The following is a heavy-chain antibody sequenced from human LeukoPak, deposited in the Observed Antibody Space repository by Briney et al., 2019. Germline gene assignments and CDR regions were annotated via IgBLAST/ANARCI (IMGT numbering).Heavy chain of an antibody. V-gene: IGHV1-18*04. J-gene: IGHJ5*02. Sequence: EASVKVSCKASGYTFTSYGISWVRQAPGQGLGWMGWISAYSGNTNYAQKLQGRVTMTTDTSTSTAYMELRSLRPDDTAVYYCARAITMVRGAPWGQGTLVTVSS. D-gene: IGHD3-10*01. CDR2: ISAYSGNT. CDR3: ARAITMVRGAP. CDR1: GYTFTSYG.